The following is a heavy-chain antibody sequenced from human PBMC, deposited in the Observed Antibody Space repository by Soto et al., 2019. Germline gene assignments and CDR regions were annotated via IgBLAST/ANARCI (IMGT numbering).Heavy chain of an antibody. Sequence: EVQLVESGGGLVQPGGSLRLSCAASGFTVSSNYMSWVRQAPGKGLEWVSVIYSGGSAYYADSVKGRFTISRDNSKTTLDLQMNSLTAEATAVYYCARQGYSYGGSYFDYWGQGTLVTVSS. CDR2: IYSGGSA. D-gene: IGHD5-18*01. J-gene: IGHJ4*02. V-gene: IGHV3-66*04. CDR3: ARQGYSYGGSYFDY. CDR1: GFTVSSNY.